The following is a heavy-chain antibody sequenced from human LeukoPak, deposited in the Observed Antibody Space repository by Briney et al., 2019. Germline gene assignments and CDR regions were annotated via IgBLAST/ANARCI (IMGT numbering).Heavy chain of an antibody. V-gene: IGHV4-59*08. CDR2: IYYSGST. CDR3: ARQGGSSWYYWFDP. J-gene: IGHJ5*02. D-gene: IGHD6-13*01. CDR1: GGSISSYY. Sequence: SETLSLTCTVSGGSISSYYWSWIRQPPGKGLEWIGYIYYSGSTNYNPSLKSRVTISVDTSKNQFSLKLSSVTAADTAVYYCARQGGSSWYYWFDPWGQGTLVTVSS.